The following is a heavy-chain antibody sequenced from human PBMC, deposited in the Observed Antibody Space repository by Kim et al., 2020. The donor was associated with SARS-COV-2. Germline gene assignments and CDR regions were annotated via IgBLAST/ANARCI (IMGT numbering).Heavy chain of an antibody. CDR3: AKGGQDYSGSGRPESWFDP. V-gene: IGHV3-30*04. D-gene: IGHD3-10*01. CDR2: ISYDGSRK. CDR1: GTTFSRDA. Sequence: GGSLRLSCAASGTTFSRDAMHWVRQAPGKGLVWVALISYDGSRKYYADSVKGRFTISRDNSKNTLYLRMNSLRAEDTAVYYCAKGGQDYSGSGRPESWFDPWGQGTLVTVSS. J-gene: IGHJ5*02.